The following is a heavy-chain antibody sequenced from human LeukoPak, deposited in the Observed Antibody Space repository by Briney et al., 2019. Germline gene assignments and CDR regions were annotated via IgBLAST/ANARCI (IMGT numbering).Heavy chain of an antibody. CDR2: IYHSGST. Sequence: SETLSLTCTVSGYSISSGYYWGWIRQPPGKGLEWIGSIYHSGSTYYNPSLKSRVTISVDTSKNQFSLKLSSVTAADTAVYYCARRLLWFGELVYWGQGTLVTVSS. J-gene: IGHJ4*02. CDR3: ARRLLWFGELVY. D-gene: IGHD3-10*01. V-gene: IGHV4-38-2*02. CDR1: GYSISSGYY.